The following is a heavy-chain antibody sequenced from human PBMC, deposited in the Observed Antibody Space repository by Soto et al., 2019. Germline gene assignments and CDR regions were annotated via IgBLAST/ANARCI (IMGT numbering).Heavy chain of an antibody. CDR1: GFTFSSYS. J-gene: IGHJ6*02. CDR2: ISSSSSYI. D-gene: IGHD5-18*01. CDR3: AREGGYSYGYSYYYGMDV. Sequence: EVQLVESGGGLVKPGGSLRLSCAASGFTFSSYSMNWVRQAPGKGLEWVSSISSSSSYIYYADSVKGRFTISRDNAKNSLYLQMNSLRAEDTAVHYCAREGGYSYGYSYYYGMDVWGQGTTVTVSS. V-gene: IGHV3-21*01.